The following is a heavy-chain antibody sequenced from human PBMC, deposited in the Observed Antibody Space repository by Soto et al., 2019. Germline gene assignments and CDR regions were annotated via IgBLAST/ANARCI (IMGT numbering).Heavy chain of an antibody. V-gene: IGHV3-21*01. J-gene: IGHJ4*02. CDR3: ARGASLPNERIDY. CDR1: GFSFSTFS. CDR2: ISRTSNYI. Sequence: EVQLVESGGGLVQPGTSLRLSCAASGFSFSTFSMNWVRQAPGKGLEWVSSISRTSNYIYYADSLKGRFTISRDNAKNSLYLQMNSLRGEDTAVYYCARGASLPNERIDYWGQGALVTVSS.